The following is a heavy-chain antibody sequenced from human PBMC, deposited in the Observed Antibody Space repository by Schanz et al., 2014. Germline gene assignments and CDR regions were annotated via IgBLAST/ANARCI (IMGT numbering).Heavy chain of an antibody. Sequence: EVQLVESGGALVQPGGSLRLSCAASGFSFSRYWMTWVRQAPGKGLEWVVNIKYDSNEEYYADSVKGRFTISRDNAKSSLYLQMNSLRDEDTAVYYCAATTILADWGQGTQVAVSS. V-gene: IGHV3-7*01. J-gene: IGHJ4*02. CDR1: GFSFSRYW. D-gene: IGHD3-3*01. CDR2: IKYDSNEE. CDR3: AATTILAD.